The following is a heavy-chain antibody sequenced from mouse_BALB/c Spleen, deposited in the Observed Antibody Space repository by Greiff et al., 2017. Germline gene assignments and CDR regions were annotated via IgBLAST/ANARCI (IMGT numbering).Heavy chain of an antibody. CDR1: GYTFTSYW. CDR2: INPSTGYT. D-gene: IGHD3-3*01. V-gene: IGHV1-7*01. CDR3: ARRAGFHAMDY. J-gene: IGHJ4*01. Sequence: VQRVESGAELAKPGASVKMSCKASGYTFTSYWMHWVKQRPGQGLEWIGYINPSTGYTEYNQKFKDKATLTADKSSSTAYMQLSSLTSEDSAVYYCARRAGFHAMDYWGQGTSVTVSS.